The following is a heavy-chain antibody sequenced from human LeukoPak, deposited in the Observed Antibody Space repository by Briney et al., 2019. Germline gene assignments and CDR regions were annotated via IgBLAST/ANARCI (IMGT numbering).Heavy chain of an antibody. Sequence: PGGSLRLSCAASGFTFSSYAMHWVRQAPGKGLEWVSCISSSSTIYYADSVKGRFTISRDNAKNSLYLQMNSLRDEDTAVYYCARELSLPGIAVAGTWRRPVYYFDYWGQGTLVTVSS. V-gene: IGHV3-48*02. CDR3: ARELSLPGIAVAGTWRRPVYYFDY. D-gene: IGHD6-19*01. J-gene: IGHJ4*02. CDR1: GFTFSSYA. CDR2: ISSSSTI.